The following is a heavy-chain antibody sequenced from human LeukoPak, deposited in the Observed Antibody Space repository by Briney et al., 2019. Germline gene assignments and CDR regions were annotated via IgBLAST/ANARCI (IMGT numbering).Heavy chain of an antibody. CDR2: ISGSGGST. D-gene: IGHD3-22*01. CDR1: GFTFSSYA. CDR3: AKEEYYYDSSGYYYLGYFDY. V-gene: IGHV3-23*01. J-gene: IGHJ4*02. Sequence: GSLRLSCAASGFTFSSYAMSWVRQAPGKGLEWVSAISGSGGSTYYADSVKGRFTISRDNSKNTLYLQMNSLRAEGTAVYYCAKEEYYYDSSGYYYLGYFDYWGQGTLVTVSS.